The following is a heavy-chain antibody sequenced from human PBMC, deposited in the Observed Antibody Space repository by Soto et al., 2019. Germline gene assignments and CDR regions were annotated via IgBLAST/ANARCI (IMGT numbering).Heavy chain of an antibody. J-gene: IGHJ4*02. CDR1: GFTFSNYW. Sequence: EVQLVESGGGLVQPGGSLRLSCAGSGFTFSNYWMHWVRQAPGKGLEWVSRIDHDGPTYYADSVRGRFTISRDNAENTLYLQMNRLRPEDTAVYYCVRDSHGDYWGQGTLVTVSS. CDR2: IDHDGPT. CDR3: VRDSHGDY. V-gene: IGHV3-74*01.